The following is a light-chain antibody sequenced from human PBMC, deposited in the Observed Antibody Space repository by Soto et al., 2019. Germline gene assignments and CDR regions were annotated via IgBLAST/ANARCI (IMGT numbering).Light chain of an antibody. J-gene: IGKJ1*01. CDR3: QQRSNWPPGGT. V-gene: IGKV3-11*01. CDR2: DAS. Sequence: EIVLTQSPATLSLSPGERATLSCRASQSVSSYLAWYQQKPGQAPRLLIYDASNRATGIPARFSGSGSGTDFTLTISSLEPEDFAVYDCQQRSNWPPGGTFGQGTKVDIK. CDR1: QSVSSY.